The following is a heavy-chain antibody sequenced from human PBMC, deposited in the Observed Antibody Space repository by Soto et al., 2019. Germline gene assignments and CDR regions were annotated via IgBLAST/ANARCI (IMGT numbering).Heavy chain of an antibody. V-gene: IGHV4-59*01. CDR1: GGSISSYY. D-gene: IGHD3-22*01. CDR3: ARDRISPPTYDSSGYFAFYYYYGMDV. CDR2: IYYSGST. Sequence: PSETLSLTCTVSGGSISSYYWSWIRQPPGKGLEWIGYIYYSGSTNYNPSLKSRVTISVDTSKNQFSLKLSSVTAADTAVYYCARDRISPPTYDSSGYFAFYYYYGMDVWGQGTTVTVSS. J-gene: IGHJ6*02.